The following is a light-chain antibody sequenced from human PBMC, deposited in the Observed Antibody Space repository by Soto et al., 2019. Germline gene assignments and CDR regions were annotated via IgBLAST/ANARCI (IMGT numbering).Light chain of an antibody. V-gene: IGKV3-15*01. J-gene: IGKJ5*01. Sequence: EIVLTQSPATLSSFPLDRVRLXSRSSQAVNTRLAWYQHNPGQAPRLLIYGASTRATGIPARFSGSGSETEFTLTITSLQSEDFALYSCQQYKNWPRGTFGQGTRLENK. CDR2: GAS. CDR1: QAVNTR. CDR3: QQYKNWPRGT.